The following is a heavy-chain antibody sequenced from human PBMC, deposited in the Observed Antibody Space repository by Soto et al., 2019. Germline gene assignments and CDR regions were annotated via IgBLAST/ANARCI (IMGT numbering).Heavy chain of an antibody. CDR3: EKFRGPSYSYYYMDV. Sequence: EVQLLESGGGLVQPGGSLRLSCAASGFTFGTYAMNWLRQAPGRGLECVSFISGSGRTTYYADSVKGRFTVSRDNSKKTMYLQMNSLRAEDTALYYCEKFRGPSYSYYYMDVWGQGTTVTVSS. V-gene: IGHV3-23*01. CDR2: ISGSGRTT. CDR1: GFTFGTYA. D-gene: IGHD3-16*01. J-gene: IGHJ6*03.